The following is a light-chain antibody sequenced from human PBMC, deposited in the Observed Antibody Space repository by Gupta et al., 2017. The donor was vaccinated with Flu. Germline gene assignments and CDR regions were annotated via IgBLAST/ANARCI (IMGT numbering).Light chain of an antibody. CDR3: QQTDSIPWT. Sequence: DIQMTQSPSSLSASVGDRVTITCRASQNISTYLNWYQQKPGKAPNLLIYAASTLQSGVPSRFRGSGSGTDFTLTISKLQPEDSATYYCQQTDSIPWTFGQVTKVEIK. CDR2: AAS. CDR1: QNISTY. J-gene: IGKJ1*01. V-gene: IGKV1-39*01.